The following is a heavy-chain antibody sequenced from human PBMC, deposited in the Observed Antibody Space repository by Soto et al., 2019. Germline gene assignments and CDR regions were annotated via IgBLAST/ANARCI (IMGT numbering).Heavy chain of an antibody. J-gene: IGHJ4*02. CDR1: GFTFSSAS. V-gene: IGHV3-48*02. CDR2: ISGSGDTK. Sequence: GGALRLSHSSSGFTFSSASMNWVRQAPGKGLEWVSFISGSGDTKYYADSVKGRFTISRDNAKNSLYLQMSSLRDEDTAVYYCAKYCSSDVCFDYWGQGTLVTVSS. CDR3: AKYCSSDVCFDY. D-gene: IGHD2-8*01.